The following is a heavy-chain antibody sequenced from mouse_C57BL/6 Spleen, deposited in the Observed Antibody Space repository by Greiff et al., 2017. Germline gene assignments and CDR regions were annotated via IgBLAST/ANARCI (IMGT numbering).Heavy chain of an antibody. CDR2: INPNNGGT. D-gene: IGHD1-1*01. Sequence: EVKLQESGPELVKPGASVKMSCKASGYTFTDYNMHWVKQSHGKSLEWIGYINPNNGGTSYNQKFKGKATLTVNKSSSTAYMELRSLTSEDSAVYYCARSIITTVPSYFDYWGQGTTLTVSS. V-gene: IGHV1-22*01. CDR3: ARSIITTVPSYFDY. CDR1: GYTFTDYN. J-gene: IGHJ2*01.